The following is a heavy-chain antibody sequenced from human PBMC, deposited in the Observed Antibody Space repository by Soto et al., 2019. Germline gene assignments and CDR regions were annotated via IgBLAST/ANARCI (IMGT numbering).Heavy chain of an antibody. CDR3: ARDPGYSYGYN. J-gene: IGHJ4*02. V-gene: IGHV1-3*01. Sequence: QVQLVQSGAEVKKPGASVKVSCKASGYTFTSYAMQWVRQAPGQRLEWMGWINAGNGNTKYSQKFQGRVTITRDTSASTAYIELDSLRSEDTAVYYCARDPGYSYGYNWRQGTLVTVSS. CDR1: GYTFTSYA. CDR2: INAGNGNT. D-gene: IGHD5-18*01.